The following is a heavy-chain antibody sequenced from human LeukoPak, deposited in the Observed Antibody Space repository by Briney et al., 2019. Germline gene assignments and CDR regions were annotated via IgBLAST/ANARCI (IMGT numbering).Heavy chain of an antibody. V-gene: IGHV3-74*01. CDR3: ARGWYYGMDV. CDR1: GFTFSSYW. D-gene: IGHD2-15*01. CDR2: NNTDGSST. Sequence: PGGSLRLSCAASGFTFSSYWMHWVRQAPGKGPVWVSRNNTDGSSTTYADSVKGRFTISRDNAKNTLYLQVNSLRVEDTAVYFCARGWYYGMDVWGQGTTVTVSS. J-gene: IGHJ6*02.